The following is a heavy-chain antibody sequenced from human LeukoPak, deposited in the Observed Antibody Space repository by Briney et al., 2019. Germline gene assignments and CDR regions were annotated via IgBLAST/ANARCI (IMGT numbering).Heavy chain of an antibody. D-gene: IGHD5-18*01. V-gene: IGHV4-39*01. CDR3: ASGYSYGYVWY. CDR2: IYYSGST. CDR1: GGSISSSSYY. J-gene: IGHJ4*02. Sequence: SETLSLTCTVSGGSISSSSYYWGWIRQPRGKGLERIVSIYYSGSTYYNPSLKIRVTISVDTSKNQFSLKLSSVTAADTAVYYCASGYSYGYVWYWGQGTLVTVSS.